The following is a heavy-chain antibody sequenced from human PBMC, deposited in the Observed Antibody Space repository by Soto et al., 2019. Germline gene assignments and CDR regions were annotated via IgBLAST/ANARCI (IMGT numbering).Heavy chain of an antibody. D-gene: IGHD5-12*01. CDR3: ATIRSGYDYYFDY. CDR2: IYYSGST. CDR1: GGSISNYY. V-gene: IGHV4-59*08. Sequence: SETLSLTCTVSGGSISNYYWGWIRQPPGKGLEWIGYIYYSGSTNYNPSLKSRVTISVDTSKSQFSLTLSSVTAADTAVYYCATIRSGYDYYFDYWGQGTPVTVSS. J-gene: IGHJ4*02.